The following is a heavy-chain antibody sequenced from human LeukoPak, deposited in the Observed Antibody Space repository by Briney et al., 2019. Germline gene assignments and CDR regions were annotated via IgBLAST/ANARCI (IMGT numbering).Heavy chain of an antibody. CDR3: AKHMRGYSYGYFDY. V-gene: IGHV3-23*01. CDR2: ISGSGGST. CDR1: GFTFSSYS. Sequence: GGSLRLSCAASGFTFSSYSMNWVRQAPGKGLEWVSAISGSGGSTYYADSVKGRFTISRDNSKNTLYLQMNSLRAEDTAVYYCAKHMRGYSYGYFDYWGQGTLVTVSS. D-gene: IGHD5-18*01. J-gene: IGHJ4*02.